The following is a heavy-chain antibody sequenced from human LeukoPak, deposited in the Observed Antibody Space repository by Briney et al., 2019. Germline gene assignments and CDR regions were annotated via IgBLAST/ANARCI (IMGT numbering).Heavy chain of an antibody. J-gene: IGHJ4*02. CDR3: ASYDYGDYLFDY. Sequence: SVKVSCKASGGTSSSYAISWVRQAPGQGLEWMGGIIPIFGTANYAQKFQGRVTITTDESTSTAYMELSSLRSEDTAVYYCASYDYGDYLFDYWGQGTLVTVSS. CDR1: GGTSSSYA. V-gene: IGHV1-69*05. CDR2: IIPIFGTA. D-gene: IGHD4-17*01.